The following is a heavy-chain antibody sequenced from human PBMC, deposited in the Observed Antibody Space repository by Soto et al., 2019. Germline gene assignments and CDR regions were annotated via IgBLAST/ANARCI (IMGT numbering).Heavy chain of an antibody. J-gene: IGHJ4*02. CDR3: VKSAGDQWMFDY. CDR2: LSHTATNL. D-gene: IGHD5-12*01. Sequence: EVHLSESGGGLVQPGGSLRISCAASGFTFSSYAMSWVRQAPGKGLQWVSALSHTATNLFYADSVRGRFAISRDNSKNTLSLQMNSLRAEDTAIYYCVKSAGDQWMFDYWGQGVLVTVSS. V-gene: IGHV3-23*01. CDR1: GFTFSSYA.